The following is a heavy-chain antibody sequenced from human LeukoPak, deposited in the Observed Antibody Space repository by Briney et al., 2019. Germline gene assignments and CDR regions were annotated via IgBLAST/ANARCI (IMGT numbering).Heavy chain of an antibody. J-gene: IGHJ3*02. Sequence: GGSLRLSCAASGFTFSSYWMSWVRQAPGKGLEWVANIKQDGSEKYYVDSVKGRFTISRDNSKNTLYLQMNSLRAEDTAVYYCAKDRIKYSGSYYGAFDIWGQGTMVTVSS. D-gene: IGHD1-26*01. CDR1: GFTFSSYW. CDR3: AKDRIKYSGSYYGAFDI. V-gene: IGHV3-7*03. CDR2: IKQDGSEK.